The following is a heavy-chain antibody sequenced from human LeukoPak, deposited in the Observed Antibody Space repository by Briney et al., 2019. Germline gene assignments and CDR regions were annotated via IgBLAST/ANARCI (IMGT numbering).Heavy chain of an antibody. Sequence: SETLSLTCTVSGGSVSSGSYYWSWIRQPPGKGLEWIGYIYYSGSTNYNPSLKSRVTISVDTSKNQFSLKLSSVTAADTAVYYCARDLHLDGGYFDYWGQGTLVTVSS. CDR2: IYYSGST. D-gene: IGHD4-23*01. V-gene: IGHV4-61*01. CDR1: GGSVSSGSYY. J-gene: IGHJ4*02. CDR3: ARDLHLDGGYFDY.